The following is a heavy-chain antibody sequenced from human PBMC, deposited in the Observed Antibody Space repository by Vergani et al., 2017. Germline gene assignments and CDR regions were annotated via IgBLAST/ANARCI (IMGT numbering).Heavy chain of an antibody. CDR2: ISWNSGSI. J-gene: IGHJ6*03. Sequence: EVQLVESGGGLVQPGRSLRLSCAASGFTFDDYAMHWVRQAPGKGLEWVSGISWNSGSIGYADSVKGRFTISRDNAKNSLYLQMNSLRAEDTALYYCAKDRKNHYYYYFMDVWGKGTTVTVSS. CDR1: GFTFDDYA. D-gene: IGHD1-14*01. CDR3: AKDRKNHYYYYFMDV. V-gene: IGHV3-9*01.